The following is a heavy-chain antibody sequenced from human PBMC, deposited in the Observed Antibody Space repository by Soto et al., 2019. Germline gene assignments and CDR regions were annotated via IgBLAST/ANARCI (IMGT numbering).Heavy chain of an antibody. J-gene: IGHJ5*02. CDR1: GFTFDSFA. D-gene: IGHD3-16*01. CDR2: ISASGGST. Sequence: EVQLLESGGGLEQPGGSLRLSCAASGFTFDSFAMTWVRQAPGKGLEWVSGISASGGSTFYADSVKGRFTISRDSSKKTLYLQMNSLRAEDTAVYYCARGAVMPDAWGQGTLVTVSS. V-gene: IGHV3-23*01. CDR3: ARGAVMPDA.